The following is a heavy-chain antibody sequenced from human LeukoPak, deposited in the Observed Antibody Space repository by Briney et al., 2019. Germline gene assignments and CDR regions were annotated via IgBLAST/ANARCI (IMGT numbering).Heavy chain of an antibody. J-gene: IGHJ4*02. D-gene: IGHD3-10*01. V-gene: IGHV4-34*01. Sequence: SETLSLTCAVYGGSFNDFYGSWIRQSPGKGLEWIGEISQSGRTNYNPSLRSRVTISIDTSKNQFSLKLNSVTAADTAVYYCARGHVPRDWGQGNLVIASS. CDR2: ISQSGRT. CDR1: GGSFNDFY. CDR3: ARGHVPRD.